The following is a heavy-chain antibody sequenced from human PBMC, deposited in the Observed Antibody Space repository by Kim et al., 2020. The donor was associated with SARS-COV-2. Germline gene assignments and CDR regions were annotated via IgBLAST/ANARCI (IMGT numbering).Heavy chain of an antibody. J-gene: IGHJ3*02. CDR3: ARCPGMTLDFWDAFDI. Sequence: GGSLRLSCAASGFTFSDSAMHWVRQASGKGLEWVGRIRSKANGIATAYAASVRGRFTISRDDSKNKSYMQMNSLKTEDAAAYYCARCPGMTLDFWDAFDIWGQGTMVTVSS. CDR1: GFTFSDSA. D-gene: IGHD1-1*01. V-gene: IGHV3-73*01. CDR2: IRSKANGIAT.